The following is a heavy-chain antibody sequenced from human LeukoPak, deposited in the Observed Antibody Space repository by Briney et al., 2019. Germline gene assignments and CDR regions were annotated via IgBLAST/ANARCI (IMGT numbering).Heavy chain of an antibody. CDR3: ARGLGSYDSSELTWPMISF. J-gene: IGHJ4*02. CDR1: GYTFTNYE. Sequence: ASVKVSCKASGYTFTNYEINWVRPATGQGLAWMGWMNPNSGDTAYAQKFQGRITMTRTTSINTAYMELSSLRSEDTAVYYCARGLGSYDSSELTWPMISFWGQGTVVTVSS. D-gene: IGHD3-22*01. V-gene: IGHV1-8*01. CDR2: MNPNSGDT.